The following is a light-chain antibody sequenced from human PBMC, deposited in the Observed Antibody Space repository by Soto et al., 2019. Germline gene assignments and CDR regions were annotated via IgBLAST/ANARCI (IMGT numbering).Light chain of an antibody. Sequence: QSGLTERASVSESPGQSITIYCNGTSSDIGGYNYVSRYQQHPGKAPKLLISDVTNRPSGVSNRFSGSKSANTASLTTSGLQAEDEAEYYCSSYTSSTTFVFRPGTKVTVL. CDR1: SSDIGGYNY. CDR2: DVT. CDR3: SSYTSSTTFV. J-gene: IGLJ1*01. V-gene: IGLV2-14*03.